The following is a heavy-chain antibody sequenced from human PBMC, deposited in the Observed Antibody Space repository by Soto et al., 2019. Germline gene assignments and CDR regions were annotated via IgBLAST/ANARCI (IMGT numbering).Heavy chain of an antibody. CDR1: GFIFSNYG. CDR3: AIVRVADSALDH. V-gene: IGHV3-30*03. CDR2: ISYDGSDI. Sequence: QVQLVESGGGVVQPGRSLRLSCVGSGFIFSNYGMHWVRQAPGKGLEWVAFISYDGSDIFYADSVKGRFTISRDNSKSTFFVHMNRPTAEDTAVYFCAIVRVADSALDHWGQLTLVTVSS. D-gene: IGHD3-10*02. J-gene: IGHJ4*02.